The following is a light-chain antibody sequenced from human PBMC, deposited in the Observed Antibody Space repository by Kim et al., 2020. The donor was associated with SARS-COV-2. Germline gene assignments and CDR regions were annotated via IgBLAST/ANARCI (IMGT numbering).Light chain of an antibody. CDR1: QSVSSN. CDR2: GAS. J-gene: IGKJ1*01. CDR3: QQYNNWPLT. V-gene: IGKV3-15*01. Sequence: EIVMTQSPATLSVSPGERATLSCRASQSVSSNLAWYQHKPGQAPRLLIYGASTRATGIPARFSGSGSGTELTLTISSLQSEDFAVYYCQQYNNWPLTFGQGTKVDIK.